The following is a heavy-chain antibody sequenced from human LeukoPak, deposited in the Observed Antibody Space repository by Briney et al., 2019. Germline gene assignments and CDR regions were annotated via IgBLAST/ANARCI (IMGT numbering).Heavy chain of an antibody. J-gene: IGHJ3*02. CDR2: IYYSGSI. CDR3: ASTRSALSSPSAFDI. Sequence: SETLSLTCTVSGGSISSGDYYWSWIRQPPGKGLEWIGYIYYSGSINYNPSLKSRVTISVDTSKNQFSLKLSSVTAADTAVYYCASTRSALSSPSAFDIWGQGTMVTVSS. V-gene: IGHV4-61*08. CDR1: GGSISSGDYY. D-gene: IGHD6-13*01.